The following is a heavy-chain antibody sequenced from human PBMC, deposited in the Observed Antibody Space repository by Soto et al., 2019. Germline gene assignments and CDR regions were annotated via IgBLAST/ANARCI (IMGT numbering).Heavy chain of an antibody. D-gene: IGHD5-12*01. CDR1: GFNFSDYY. CDR3: ARDLAQYGMDV. CDR2: ISSSSSYT. Sequence: GGPLILSCGASGFNFSDYYMSWIRPAPGKGLEWVSYISSSSSYTNYADSVKGRFTISRDNAKNSLYLQMNSLRAEDTAVYYCARDLAQYGMDVWGQWTTVTVS. V-gene: IGHV3-11*06. J-gene: IGHJ6*02.